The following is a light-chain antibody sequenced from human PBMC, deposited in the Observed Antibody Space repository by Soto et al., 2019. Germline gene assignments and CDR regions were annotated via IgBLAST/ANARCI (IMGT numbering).Light chain of an antibody. CDR2: DVY. CDR3: SSYAVNNKVV. Sequence: QSALTQPPSASGSLGQSVTISCTGTRSDIGGYNYVSWYLQYPGKAPKLMIYDVYKRPSGVPDRFSGPKSGNTASLTVSGLQAEDEADYYCSSYAVNNKVVFGGGTKLTVL. V-gene: IGLV2-8*01. J-gene: IGLJ2*01. CDR1: RSDIGGYNY.